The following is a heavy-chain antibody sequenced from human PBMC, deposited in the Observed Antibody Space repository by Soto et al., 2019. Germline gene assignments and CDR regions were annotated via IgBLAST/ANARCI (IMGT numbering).Heavy chain of an antibody. D-gene: IGHD3-16*01. CDR2: IYYSGST. J-gene: IGHJ4*02. V-gene: IGHV4-59*01. CDR1: GGSISSYY. Sequence: SETLSLTCTVSGGSISSYYWSWIRQPPGKGLEWIGYIYYSGSTNYNPSLKSRVTISVDTSKNQFSLKLSSVTAADTAVYYCATEGGLSDFDYWGQGTLVTVSS. CDR3: ATEGGLSDFDY.